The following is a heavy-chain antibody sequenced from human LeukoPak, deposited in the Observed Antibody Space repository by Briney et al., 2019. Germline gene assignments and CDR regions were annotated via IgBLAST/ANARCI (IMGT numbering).Heavy chain of an antibody. J-gene: IGHJ3*02. D-gene: IGHD1-1*01. Sequence: GGSLRLSCAASGFTFSSYAMSWVRQAPGKGLEWVSAISGSGGSTYYADSVKGRFTVSRDNSKNTLYLQMNSLRAEDTAVYYCAKDTLPYNGNDVDAFDIWGQGTMVTVSS. CDR1: GFTFSSYA. V-gene: IGHV3-23*01. CDR2: ISGSGGST. CDR3: AKDTLPYNGNDVDAFDI.